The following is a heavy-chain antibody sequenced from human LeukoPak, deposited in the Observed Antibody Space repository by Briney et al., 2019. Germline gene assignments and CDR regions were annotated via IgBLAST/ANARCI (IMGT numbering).Heavy chain of an antibody. CDR1: GGSISSSNW. CDR3: AREVPDWFDP. J-gene: IGHJ5*02. Sequence: SETLSLTCAVSGGSISSSNWWSWVRQPPGKGLEWIGEIYHSGSTNYNPSLKSRVTMSVDTSKNQFSLKLSSVAAADTAVYYCAREVPDWFDPWGQGTLVTVSS. V-gene: IGHV4-4*02. CDR2: IYHSGST.